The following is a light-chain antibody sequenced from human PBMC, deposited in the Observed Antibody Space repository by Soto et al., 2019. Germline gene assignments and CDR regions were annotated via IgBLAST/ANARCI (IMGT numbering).Light chain of an antibody. CDR2: GNG. CDR3: SSYSISTAYL. J-gene: IGLJ1*01. V-gene: IGLV1-40*01. Sequence: QSVLTQPPSVSGAPGQRVTISCSGTSSSIGAGYEVHWYHQLPGTAPKLVVSGNGNRPSGVPDRLSASKSGTSASLAITGLQAEDEGHYYCSSYSISTAYLFGTGTKVTVL. CDR1: SSSIGAGYE.